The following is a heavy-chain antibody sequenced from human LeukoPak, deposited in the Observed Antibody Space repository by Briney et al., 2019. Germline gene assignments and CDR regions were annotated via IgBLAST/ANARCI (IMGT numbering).Heavy chain of an antibody. Sequence: TGGSLRLSCVASGFTFSSYGMHWVRQAPGKGLEWVAVISYDGSNKYYADSVKGRFTISRDNSKNTLYLQMNSLRAVDTAVYYCAKDQQLVISYWGQGTLVTVSS. D-gene: IGHD6-13*01. J-gene: IGHJ4*02. CDR1: GFTFSSYG. CDR3: AKDQQLVISY. V-gene: IGHV3-30*18. CDR2: ISYDGSNK.